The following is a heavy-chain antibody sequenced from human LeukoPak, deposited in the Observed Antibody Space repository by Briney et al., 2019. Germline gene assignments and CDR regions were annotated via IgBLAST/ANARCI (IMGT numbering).Heavy chain of an antibody. J-gene: IGHJ5*02. V-gene: IGHV1-46*01. D-gene: IGHD2-2*01. CDR2: INPSGGST. CDR1: GYTFTSYY. CDR3: ARGCSSTSCYSWAPDNWFDP. Sequence: ASVKVSCKASGYTFTSYYMHWVRQAPGQGLEWMGIINPSGGSTSYAQKFQGRVTMTRDTSTSTVYMELSSLRSEDTAVYYCARGCSSTSCYSWAPDNWFDPWGQGTLVTVSS.